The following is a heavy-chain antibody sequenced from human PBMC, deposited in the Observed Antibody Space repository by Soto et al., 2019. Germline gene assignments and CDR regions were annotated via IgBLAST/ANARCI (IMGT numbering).Heavy chain of an antibody. Sequence: SETLSLTCTVSGGSISSYYWSWIRQPPGKGLEWIGYIYYSGSTNYNPSLKSRVTISVDTSKNQFSLKLSSVTAADTAVYYCARAPDPVVPVFFDYWGQGTLVTVSS. CDR2: IYYSGST. D-gene: IGHD2-2*01. J-gene: IGHJ4*02. CDR1: GGSISSYY. CDR3: ARAPDPVVPVFFDY. V-gene: IGHV4-59*01.